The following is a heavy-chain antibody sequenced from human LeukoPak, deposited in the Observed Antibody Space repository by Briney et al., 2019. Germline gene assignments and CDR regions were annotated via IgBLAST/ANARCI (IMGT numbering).Heavy chain of an antibody. V-gene: IGHV3-30-3*01. J-gene: IGHJ6*03. CDR2: ISYDGSNK. D-gene: IGHD4-23*01. CDR3: ARAPYGGNSDSGLYYYYMDV. Sequence: PGGSLRLSCAASGFTFSSYAMHWVRQAPGKGLEWVAVISYDGSNKYYADSVKGRFTISRDNSKNTLYLQMNSLRAEHTAVYYCARAPYGGNSDSGLYYYYMDVWGKGTTVTVSS. CDR1: GFTFSSYA.